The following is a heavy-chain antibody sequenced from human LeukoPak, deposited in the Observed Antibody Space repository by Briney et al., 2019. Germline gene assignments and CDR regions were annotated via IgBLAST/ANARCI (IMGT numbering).Heavy chain of an antibody. V-gene: IGHV1-8*03. CDR1: GYTFTSYD. CDR3: AIKYRITMVRGAGYMDV. D-gene: IGHD3-10*01. Sequence: ASVKVSCKASGYTFTSYDINWVRQATGQGLEWMGWMNPNNGNTGYAQKFQGRVTITRNTSISTAYMELSSLRSEDTAVYYCAIKYRITMVRGAGYMDVWGKGTTVTVSS. CDR2: MNPNNGNT. J-gene: IGHJ6*03.